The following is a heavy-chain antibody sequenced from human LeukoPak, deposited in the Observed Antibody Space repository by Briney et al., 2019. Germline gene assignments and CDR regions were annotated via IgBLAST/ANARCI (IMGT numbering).Heavy chain of an antibody. CDR1: GGSISSSSYY. CDR2: IYYSGST. D-gene: IGHD6-13*01. CDR3: AHSSSWYLGSYYMDV. Sequence: SETLSLTCTVSGGSISSSSYYWGWIRQPPGKGLEWIGSIYYSGSTYYNPSLKSRVTVSVDTSKNQFSLKLSSVTAADTAVYYCAHSSSWYLGSYYMDVWGKGTTVTISS. V-gene: IGHV4-39*07. J-gene: IGHJ6*03.